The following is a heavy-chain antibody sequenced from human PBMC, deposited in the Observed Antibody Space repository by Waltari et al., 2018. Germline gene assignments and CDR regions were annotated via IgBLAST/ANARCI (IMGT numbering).Heavy chain of an antibody. J-gene: IGHJ6*03. CDR3: ARAPVQLERLFYYYMDV. CDR2: IIPIFGTA. V-gene: IGHV1-69*12. D-gene: IGHD1-1*01. Sequence: QVQLVQSGAEVKKPGSSVKVSCKASGGTFSSYAISWVRQAPGQGLEWMGGIIPIFGTANYAQKFQGRVTITADESTSTAYMELSSLRSEDTAVYYCARAPVQLERLFYYYMDVWGKGTTVTISS. CDR1: GGTFSSYA.